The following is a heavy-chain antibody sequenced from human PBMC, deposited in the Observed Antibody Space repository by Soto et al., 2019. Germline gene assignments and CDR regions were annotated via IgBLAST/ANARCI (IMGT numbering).Heavy chain of an antibody. Sequence: QVQLQESGPGLVKPSGTLSLTCAVSGGSISSSNWWSWVRQPPGKGLEWIGEIYHSGSTNYNPSLKSRVTISVDKSKNQFSLKLSSVTAADTAVYYCARVHYYDSSGYLPPAGFDYWGQGTLVTVSS. CDR3: ARVHYYDSSGYLPPAGFDY. CDR1: GGSISSSNW. D-gene: IGHD3-22*01. J-gene: IGHJ4*02. V-gene: IGHV4-4*02. CDR2: IYHSGST.